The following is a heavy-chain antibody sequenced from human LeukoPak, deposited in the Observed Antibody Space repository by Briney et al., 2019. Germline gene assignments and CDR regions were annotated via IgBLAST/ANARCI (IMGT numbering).Heavy chain of an antibody. CDR1: GFTFSSYA. J-gene: IGHJ3*02. CDR3: ARTATILDAFDI. CDR2: ISGSGGST. Sequence: QAGGSLRLSCAASGFTFSSYAMSWVRQAPGKGLEWVSAISGSGGSTYYADSVKGRFTISRDNSKNTLYLQMNSLRAEDTAVYYCARTATILDAFDIWGQGTMVTVSS. D-gene: IGHD5-12*01. V-gene: IGHV3-23*01.